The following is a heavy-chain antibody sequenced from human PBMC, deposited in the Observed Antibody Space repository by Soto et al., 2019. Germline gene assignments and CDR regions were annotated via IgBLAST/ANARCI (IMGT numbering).Heavy chain of an antibody. CDR3: VRYISMVRGVMRLWYFDL. V-gene: IGHV4-59*01. CDR2: IYYSGST. Sequence: QVQLQESGPGLVKPSETLSLTCTVSGGSISSYYWSWIRQPPGKGLEWIGYIYYSGSTNYNPSLKSRVTISVDTSKNQFSMKLSSVTAADTAVYYCVRYISMVRGVMRLWYFDLWGRGTLVTVSS. J-gene: IGHJ2*01. CDR1: GGSISSYY. D-gene: IGHD3-10*01.